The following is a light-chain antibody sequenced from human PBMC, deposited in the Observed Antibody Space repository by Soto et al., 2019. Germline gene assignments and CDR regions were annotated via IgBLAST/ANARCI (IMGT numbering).Light chain of an antibody. CDR1: QTNISSS. CDR2: GAS. Sequence: EIVLTQSPGTLSLSPGKRATISCRASQTNISSSLPWCQQRPGQAPSLLIYGASIRATGVPDRFSGRGSGTDFTLSISRLEPEDLAVYYCQLYGRSHPITFGRGTKVDIK. J-gene: IGKJ3*01. V-gene: IGKV3-20*01. CDR3: QLYGRSHPIT.